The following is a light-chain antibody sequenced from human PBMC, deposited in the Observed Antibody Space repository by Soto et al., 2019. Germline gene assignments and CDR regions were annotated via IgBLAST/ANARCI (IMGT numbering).Light chain of an antibody. CDR1: SSNIGNNY. Sequence: QAVVTQPPSVSAAPGQKITISCSGISSNIGNNYVSWYQQLPGTAPKLLIYDNNKRPSGIPDRFSGSKSGTSATLGITGLQTGDEADYYCGTWDSSLSAVVFGGGTKLTVL. J-gene: IGLJ2*01. CDR3: GTWDSSLSAVV. V-gene: IGLV1-51*01. CDR2: DNN.